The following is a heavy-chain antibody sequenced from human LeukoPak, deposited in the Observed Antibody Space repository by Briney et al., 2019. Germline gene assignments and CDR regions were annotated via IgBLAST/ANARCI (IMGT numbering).Heavy chain of an antibody. CDR2: IRYDGSNK. CDR1: GFTFSSYG. J-gene: IGHJ4*02. V-gene: IGHV3-30*02. CDR3: AKKGPQAGSSSWFEDY. D-gene: IGHD6-13*01. Sequence: GGSLRLSCAASGFTFSSYGMHWVRQAPGKGLEWGAFIRYDGSNKYYADSVKGRFTISRDNSKNTLYLQMNSLRAEDTAVYYCAKKGPQAGSSSWFEDYWGQGTLVTVSS.